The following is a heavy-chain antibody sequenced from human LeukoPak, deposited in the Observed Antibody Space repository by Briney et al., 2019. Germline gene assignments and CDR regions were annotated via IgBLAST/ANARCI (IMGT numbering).Heavy chain of an antibody. CDR3: ARGAYYPNEDYFDY. CDR2: IKEDGSEK. CDR1: GFTFSSYW. Sequence: GGSLRLSCAAPGFTFSSYWMSWVRQAPGKGLEWVASIKEDGSEKYYADYVKGRFIISRDNAKNSLFLQMNSLRAEDTAVYYCARGAYYPNEDYFDYWGQGTLVTVSS. D-gene: IGHD1-26*01. V-gene: IGHV3-7*04. J-gene: IGHJ4*02.